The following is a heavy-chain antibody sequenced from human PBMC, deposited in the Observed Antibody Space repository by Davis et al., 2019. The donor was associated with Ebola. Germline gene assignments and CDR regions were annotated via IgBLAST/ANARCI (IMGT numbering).Heavy chain of an antibody. D-gene: IGHD1-26*01. J-gene: IGHJ4*02. CDR2: INHSGST. CDR1: GASVSSGAYY. V-gene: IGHV4-39*06. Sequence: MPSETLSLTCTVSGASVSSGAYYWSWIRQPPGKGLEWTGEINHSGSTNYNPSLKSRVTISVDTSKNQFPLKLSSVTAADTAVYYCAIKVGATNFDYWGQGTLVTVSS. CDR3: AIKVGATNFDY.